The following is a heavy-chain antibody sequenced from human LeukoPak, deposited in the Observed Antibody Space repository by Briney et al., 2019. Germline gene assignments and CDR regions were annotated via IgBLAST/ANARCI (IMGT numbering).Heavy chain of an antibody. CDR2: IYYSGST. CDR1: GGSISSGDYY. CDR3: ARATTSPAVLRYRWYFDL. V-gene: IGHV4-30-4*01. Sequence: PSETLSLTCTVSGGSISSGDYYWSWIRQPPGKGLEWIGYIYYSGSTYYNPSLKSRVTISVDTSKNQFSLKLSSVTAADTAVYYCARATTSPAVLRYRWYFDLWGRGTLVTVSS. J-gene: IGHJ2*01. D-gene: IGHD3-9*01.